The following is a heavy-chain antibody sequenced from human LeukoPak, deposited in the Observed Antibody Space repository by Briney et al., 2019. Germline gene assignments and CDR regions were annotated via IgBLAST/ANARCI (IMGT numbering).Heavy chain of an antibody. D-gene: IGHD1-26*01. CDR3: TRTGVGESFDY. Sequence: PGGSLRLSCAASGFTVSNNYMSWVRQAPGKGLEWVSVIYSGGSTYYADSVKGRFTISRDNSKNTQYLQMNSLRPEDTAVYYCTRTGVGESFDYWGQGTLVIVSS. V-gene: IGHV3-53*01. CDR1: GFTVSNNY. J-gene: IGHJ4*02. CDR2: IYSGGST.